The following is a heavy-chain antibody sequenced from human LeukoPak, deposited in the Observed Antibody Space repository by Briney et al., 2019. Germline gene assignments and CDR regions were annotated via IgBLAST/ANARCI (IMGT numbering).Heavy chain of an antibody. D-gene: IGHD2-15*01. Sequence: ASVKVSCKASGYTFTSYGNSWVRQAPGQGLELMGWISAYNGNTNYAQKLQGRVTMTTDTSTSTAYMELRSLRSDDTAVYYCARDIVVVVAARFDYWGQGTLVTVSS. CDR2: ISAYNGNT. CDR1: GYTFTSYG. J-gene: IGHJ4*02. CDR3: ARDIVVVVAARFDY. V-gene: IGHV1-18*04.